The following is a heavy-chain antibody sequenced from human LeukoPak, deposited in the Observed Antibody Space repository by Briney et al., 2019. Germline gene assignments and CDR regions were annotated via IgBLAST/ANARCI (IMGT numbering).Heavy chain of an antibody. CDR1: GFTFSSYG. J-gene: IGHJ4*02. CDR3: AKVGNSGNYAFDY. CDR2: APYDGSNK. V-gene: IGHV3-30*02. Sequence: GGSLRLSCAASGFTFSSYGMHWVRQAPGKGLEWVAFAPYDGSNKYYADSVKGRFTISRDNSKNTLYLQMNSLRAEDAAVYYCAKVGNSGNYAFDYWGQGTLATVSS. D-gene: IGHD1-26*01.